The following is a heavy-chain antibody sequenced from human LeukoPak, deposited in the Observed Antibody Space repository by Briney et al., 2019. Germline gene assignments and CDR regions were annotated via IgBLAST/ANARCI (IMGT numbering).Heavy chain of an antibody. D-gene: IGHD2-21*01. J-gene: IGHJ3*02. CDR1: GDSVSSNSAA. Sequence: SQTLSLTCAISGDSVSSNSAAWNWIRQSPSRGLEWLGRTYYRSKWYNDYSVSVKIRITINPDTSKNQFSLQLDSVTPEDTAVYYCCHSLSGRTGAFDIWGRGTVVTVSS. CDR2: TYYRSKWYN. CDR3: CHSLSGRTGAFDI. V-gene: IGHV6-1*01.